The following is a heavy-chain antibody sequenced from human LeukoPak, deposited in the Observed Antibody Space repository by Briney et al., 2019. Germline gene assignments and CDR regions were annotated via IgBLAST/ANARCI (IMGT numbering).Heavy chain of an antibody. Sequence: GASVKVSCKASGYTFTGYDINWVRQATGQGLEWMGWMNPNSGNTGYAQKFQGRVTMTRNTSISTAYMELSSLRSEDTAVYFCATEGKMIRGVYTDYWGQGTLVTVSS. D-gene: IGHD3-10*01. CDR3: ATEGKMIRGVYTDY. V-gene: IGHV1-8*01. J-gene: IGHJ4*02. CDR2: MNPNSGNT. CDR1: GYTFTGYD.